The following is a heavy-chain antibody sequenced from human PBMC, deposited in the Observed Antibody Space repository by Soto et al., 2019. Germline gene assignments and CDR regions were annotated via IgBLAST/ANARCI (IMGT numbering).Heavy chain of an antibody. CDR3: AKKVIVGATDYYYGMDV. V-gene: IGHV3-23*01. J-gene: IGHJ6*02. D-gene: IGHD1-26*01. Sequence: AGSMRLSCAASGFPFRSYAMSLVRQAPGKGLEWVSAISGSGGSTYYADSVKGRFTISRDNSKNTLYLQMNSLRAEDTAVYYCAKKVIVGATDYYYGMDVWGQGTTVTVSS. CDR1: GFPFRSYA. CDR2: ISGSGGST.